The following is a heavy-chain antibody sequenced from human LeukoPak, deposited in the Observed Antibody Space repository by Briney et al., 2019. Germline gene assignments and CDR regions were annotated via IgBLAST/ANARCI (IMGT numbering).Heavy chain of an antibody. Sequence: ASVKVSCKVSGYTLTELSMHWVRQAPGKGLEWMGGFHPEDGETIYAQKFQARCTMTEDISTDTAYVELSSLRFDDTAVYYCATDPVGYCSANGCYSVDYWGQGTLVTVSS. V-gene: IGHV1-24*01. D-gene: IGHD2-15*01. CDR1: GYTLTELS. CDR2: FHPEDGET. J-gene: IGHJ4*02. CDR3: ATDPVGYCSANGCYSVDY.